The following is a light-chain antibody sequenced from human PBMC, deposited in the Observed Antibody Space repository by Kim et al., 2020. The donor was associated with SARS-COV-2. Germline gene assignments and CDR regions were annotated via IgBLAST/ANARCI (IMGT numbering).Light chain of an antibody. V-gene: IGLV10-54*01. CDR2: RNN. CDR1: SNNVGNQG. J-gene: IGLJ2*01. Sequence: QAGLTQPPSVSKGLRQTATLTCTGNSNNVGNQGAAWLQQHQCHPPKLLSYRNNNRPSGISERLSASRSGNTASLTITGLQPEDEADYYCSAWDSSLGAVVFGGGTQLTVL. CDR3: SAWDSSLGAVV.